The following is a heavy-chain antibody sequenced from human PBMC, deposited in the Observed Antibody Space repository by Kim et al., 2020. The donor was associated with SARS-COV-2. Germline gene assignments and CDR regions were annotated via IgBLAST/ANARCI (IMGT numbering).Heavy chain of an antibody. CDR3: ARGVRSGVLRFLRAARALDY. CDR2: MNPNSGNT. J-gene: IGHJ4*02. CDR1: GYTFTSYD. V-gene: IGHV1-8*01. Sequence: ASVKVSCKASGYTFTSYDINWVRQATGQGLEWMGWMNPNSGNTGYAQKFQGRVTMTRNTSISTAYMELSSLSSEDTAVYYCARGVRSGVLRFLRAARALDYWGQGTLVTVSS. D-gene: IGHD3-3*01.